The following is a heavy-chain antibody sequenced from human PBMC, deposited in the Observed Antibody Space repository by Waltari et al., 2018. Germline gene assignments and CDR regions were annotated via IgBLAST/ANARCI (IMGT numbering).Heavy chain of an antibody. J-gene: IGHJ3*02. CDR1: GYSISSGYY. CDR3: AITLTGAFDI. D-gene: IGHD7-27*01. V-gene: IGHV4-38-2*01. CDR2: IYHSGST. Sequence: QVQLQESGPGLVKPSETLSLTCAVSGYSISSGYYWGWIRQPPGKGLEWIGSIYHSGSTYYNPSLKSRVTISVDTSKNQFSLKLSSVTAADTAVYYCAITLTGAFDIWGQGTMVTVSS.